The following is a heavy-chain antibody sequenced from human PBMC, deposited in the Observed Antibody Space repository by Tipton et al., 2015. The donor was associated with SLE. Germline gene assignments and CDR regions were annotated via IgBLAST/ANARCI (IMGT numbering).Heavy chain of an antibody. J-gene: IGHJ4*02. V-gene: IGHV4-59*12. CDR2: IFYTGST. Sequence: LRLSCTVSGGSINNYYWTWIRQTPGKGLEWIGSIFYTGSTYYNPSLKSRVSFSIDTSKNQFSLKLNSVTAADTAVYYCARRHYSGPFDNWGQGTLVTVST. D-gene: IGHD5-12*01. CDR3: ARRHYSGPFDN. CDR1: GGSINNYY.